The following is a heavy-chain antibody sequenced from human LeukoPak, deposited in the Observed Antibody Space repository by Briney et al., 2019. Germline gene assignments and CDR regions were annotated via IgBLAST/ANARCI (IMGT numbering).Heavy chain of an antibody. V-gene: IGHV3-23*01. CDR2: VTGSSRYT. Sequence: PGGSLRLSCAASGLNFSNYAMTWVRQAPGKGLEWVSVVTGSSRYTYYADSVKGRFTISRDNSKNILYLETNSLRVEDTAIHYCAKDRSSSTSCSNYWGRGTLVTVSS. CDR3: AKDRSSSTSCSNY. J-gene: IGHJ4*02. D-gene: IGHD2-2*01. CDR1: GLNFSNYA.